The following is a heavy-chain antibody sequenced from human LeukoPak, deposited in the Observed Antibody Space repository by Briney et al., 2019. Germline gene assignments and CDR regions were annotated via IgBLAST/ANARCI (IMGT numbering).Heavy chain of an antibody. CDR3: ARGGGEYSSSSTGRNWFDP. D-gene: IGHD6-6*01. V-gene: IGHV4-34*01. CDR2: TNHSGST. CDR1: GGSFSGYY. J-gene: IGHJ5*02. Sequence: TSETLSLACAVYGGSFSGYYWSWIRQPPGKGLEWIGETNHSGSTNYNPSLKSRVTISVDTSKNQFSLKLSSVTAADTAVYYCARGGGEYSSSSTGRNWFDPWGQGTLVTVSS.